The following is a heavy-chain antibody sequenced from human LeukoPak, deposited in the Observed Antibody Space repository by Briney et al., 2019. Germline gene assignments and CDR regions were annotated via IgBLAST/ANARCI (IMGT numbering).Heavy chain of an antibody. V-gene: IGHV3-30-3*01. CDR1: GFTFSSYW. D-gene: IGHD3-22*01. CDR2: ITYNGSNK. Sequence: GGFLRLSCAASGFTFSSYWMHWVRQAPGKGLEWVAVITYNGSNKHYADSVKGRFTISRDNSKNTLYLQMNSLRAEDTAVYYCARDNSGYPFDAFDSWGQGTMVTVSS. J-gene: IGHJ3*02. CDR3: ARDNSGYPFDAFDS.